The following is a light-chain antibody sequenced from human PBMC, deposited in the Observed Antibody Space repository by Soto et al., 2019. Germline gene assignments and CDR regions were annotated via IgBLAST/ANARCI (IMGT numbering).Light chain of an antibody. J-gene: IGKJ2*01. CDR2: DTS. CDR3: QQRSDWPYI. CDR1: QSIWRY. Sequence: EIVLTQSPATLSLSPGERATLSCRASQSIWRYLTWYQQKPGQAPRLLIHDTSNRATVIPARFSGSGSGTDFTLTISILEPEDFALYYCQQRSDWPYIFCQGNQLEVK. V-gene: IGKV3-11*01.